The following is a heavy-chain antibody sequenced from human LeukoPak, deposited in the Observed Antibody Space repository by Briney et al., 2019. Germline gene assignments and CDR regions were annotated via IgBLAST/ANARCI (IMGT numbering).Heavy chain of an antibody. Sequence: ASVKVSCKASGYTFTGYYMHWVRRAPGQGLEWMGWINPNSGGTNYAQKFQGRVTMTRDTSISTAYMELSRLRSDDTAVYYCARGYYDFWSGYMPMAFDYYYGMDVWGQGTTVTVSS. D-gene: IGHD3-3*01. J-gene: IGHJ6*02. CDR2: INPNSGGT. V-gene: IGHV1-2*02. CDR1: GYTFTGYY. CDR3: ARGYYDFWSGYMPMAFDYYYGMDV.